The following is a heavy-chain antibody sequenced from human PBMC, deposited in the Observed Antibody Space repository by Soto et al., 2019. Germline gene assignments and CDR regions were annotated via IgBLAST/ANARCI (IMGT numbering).Heavy chain of an antibody. D-gene: IGHD1-26*01. CDR2: IYYSGST. CDR3: ARVGDQFHPGRYPSYTFDY. Sequence: SETLSLTCTVSGGSISSYYWSWIRQPPGKGLEWIGYIYYSGSTNYNPSLKSRVTISVDTSKNQFSLKLSSVTAADTAVYYCARVGDQFHPGRYPSYTFDYWGQGTLVTVSS. V-gene: IGHV4-59*01. CDR1: GGSISSYY. J-gene: IGHJ4*02.